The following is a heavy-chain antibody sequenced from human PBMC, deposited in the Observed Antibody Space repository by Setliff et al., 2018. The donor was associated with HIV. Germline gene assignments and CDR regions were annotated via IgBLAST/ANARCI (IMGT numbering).Heavy chain of an antibody. D-gene: IGHD3-3*01. CDR3: ARGTDYDLWTYYYYMDV. Sequence: PGGSLRLSCAASGFTFSSYAMSWVRQAPGKGLEWVSGISGGGASTYYADSVKGRFTVSRDNSKSTLYLQMNSLRAVDTATYYCARGTDYDLWTYYYYMDVWGKGTTVTVSS. J-gene: IGHJ6*03. V-gene: IGHV3-23*01. CDR2: ISGGGAST. CDR1: GFTFSSYA.